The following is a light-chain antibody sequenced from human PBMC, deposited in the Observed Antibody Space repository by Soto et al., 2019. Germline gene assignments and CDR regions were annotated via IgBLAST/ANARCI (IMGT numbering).Light chain of an antibody. CDR3: QQYLHRWT. CDR1: QSISTW. Sequence: DIPMTQSPSTLSASVGDRVTITCRASQSISTWLAWYQQKPGKAPKLLIYKASSLEGGVPSRFSGSGSGTEFTLTISSLQSDDFANYYCQQYLHRWTFVQGTKVEIK. V-gene: IGKV1-5*03. CDR2: KAS. J-gene: IGKJ1*01.